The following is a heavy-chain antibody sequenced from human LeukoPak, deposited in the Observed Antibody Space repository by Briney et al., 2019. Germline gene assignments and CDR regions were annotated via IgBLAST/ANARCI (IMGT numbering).Heavy chain of an antibody. CDR2: FYPEDGEK. J-gene: IGHJ4*02. CDR1: GYTLTELS. CDR3: ATGGPGIAAAGDPIDY. V-gene: IGHV1-24*01. D-gene: IGHD6-13*01. Sequence: ASVKVSCKVSGYTLTELSMHWVRQAPGKGLEWIGGFYPEDGEKIYAQKFQGRVTMTEDTSTDTAYMELRRLRSEDTAVYYCATGGPGIAAAGDPIDYWGQGTLVTVSS.